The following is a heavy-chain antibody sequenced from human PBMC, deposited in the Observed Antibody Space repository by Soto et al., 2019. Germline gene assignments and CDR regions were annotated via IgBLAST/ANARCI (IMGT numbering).Heavy chain of an antibody. CDR2: IGTAGDT. V-gene: IGHV3-13*01. CDR1: GFTFSSYD. Sequence: GALLLSCAASGFTFSSYDMHWVRQATGKGLEWVSAIGTAGDTYYPGSVKGRFTISRENAKNSLYLQMNSLRAGDTAVYYCARAGPSDAFDIWGQGTMVNVSS. D-gene: IGHD3-10*01. J-gene: IGHJ3*02. CDR3: ARAGPSDAFDI.